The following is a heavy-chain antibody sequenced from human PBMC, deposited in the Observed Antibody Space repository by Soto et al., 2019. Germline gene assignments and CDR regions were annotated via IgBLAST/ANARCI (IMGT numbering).Heavy chain of an antibody. CDR3: ARDGIRITIFGVVNHDAFDI. J-gene: IGHJ3*02. CDR2: ISAYNGNT. CDR1: GYTFTSYG. D-gene: IGHD3-3*01. Sequence: GASVKVSCKASGYTFTSYGISWVRQAPGQGLEWMGWISAYNGNTSYAQKLQGRVTMTTDTSTSTAYMELRSLRSDDTAVYYCARDGIRITIFGVVNHDAFDIWGQGTMVTVSS. V-gene: IGHV1-18*01.